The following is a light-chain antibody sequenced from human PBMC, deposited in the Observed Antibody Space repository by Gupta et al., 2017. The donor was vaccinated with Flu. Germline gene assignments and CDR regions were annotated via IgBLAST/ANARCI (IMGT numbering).Light chain of an antibody. J-gene: IGLJ3*02. CDR1: SGSVSTNNH. CDR2: STN. CDR3: LVYLGSGIWV. Sequence: QTVVTQEPSFSVSPGGTVTLTCGLTSGSVSTNNHPNWYQQTPGRAPRTLIYSTNTPFSGVPDRFSGSILGNKAALTITGAQADDEADYYCLVYLGSGIWVFGGGTKLTVL. V-gene: IGLV8-61*01.